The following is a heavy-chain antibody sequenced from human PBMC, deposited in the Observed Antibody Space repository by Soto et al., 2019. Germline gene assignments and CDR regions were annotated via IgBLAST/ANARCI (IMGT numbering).Heavy chain of an antibody. Sequence: PGGSLRLSCAASGFTFSSYWMSWVRQAPGKGLEWVTNIKQDGSEKYYVDSVKGRFTISRDNAKNSLYLQMNSLRAEDTAVYYCARGGPTPSIAFDIWGQGTMVTVSS. J-gene: IGHJ3*02. CDR2: IKQDGSEK. CDR3: ARGGPTPSIAFDI. D-gene: IGHD6-6*01. V-gene: IGHV3-7*01. CDR1: GFTFSSYW.